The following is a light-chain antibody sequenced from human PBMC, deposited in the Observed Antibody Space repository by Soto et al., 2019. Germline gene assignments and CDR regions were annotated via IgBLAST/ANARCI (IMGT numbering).Light chain of an antibody. CDR3: SSYAGSNNLV. J-gene: IGLJ2*01. Sequence: QSALTQPPSASGSPGQSVTISCTGTSSDVGGYNHVSWYQHHPGKAPKLMIFEVSKRPSGVPDRFSGSKSGNTASLTVSGLQAEDEDDYYCSSYAGSNNLVFGGGTKLTVL. CDR2: EVS. CDR1: SSDVGGYNH. V-gene: IGLV2-8*01.